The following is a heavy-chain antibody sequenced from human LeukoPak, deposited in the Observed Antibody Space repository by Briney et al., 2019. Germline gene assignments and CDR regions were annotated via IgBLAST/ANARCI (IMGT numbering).Heavy chain of an antibody. CDR3: TTDLYYYDSSGYRGY. J-gene: IGHJ4*02. V-gene: IGHV3-15*01. Sequence: PGGSLRLSCAASGFTFSNAWMSWVRQAPGKGLEWVGRIKSKTDGGTTDYAAPVKGRFTISRDDSKNTLYLQMNSLKTEDTAVYYCTTDLYYYDSSGYRGYWGQGTLVTVSS. CDR1: GFTFSNAW. CDR2: IKSKTDGGTT. D-gene: IGHD3-22*01.